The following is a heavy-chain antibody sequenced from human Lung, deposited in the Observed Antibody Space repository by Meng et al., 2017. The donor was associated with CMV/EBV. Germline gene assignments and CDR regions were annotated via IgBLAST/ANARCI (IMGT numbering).Heavy chain of an antibody. Sequence: ASVXVSCKASGDTFTGYYMHWVRQAPGQGLEWMGWINPKNGVTHYEEKFQGRVMMTRATSNSTAYMELSSLRSDDTAVYYCARDYYSAGAPTGGLDVWGPGTTGTVSS. D-gene: IGHD3-10*01. CDR1: GDTFTGYY. CDR3: ARDYYSAGAPTGGLDV. J-gene: IGHJ6*02. CDR2: INPKNGVT. V-gene: IGHV1-2*02.